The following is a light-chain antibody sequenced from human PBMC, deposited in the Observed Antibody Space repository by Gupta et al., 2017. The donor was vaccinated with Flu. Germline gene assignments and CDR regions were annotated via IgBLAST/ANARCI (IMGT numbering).Light chain of an antibody. CDR3: QQYKTYAT. V-gene: IGKV1-5*03. J-gene: IGKJ2*01. CDR1: QSIDSF. Sequence: DIQMTQSPSTLSASVGDRVTITCRASQSIDSFLAWYQQRPGKTPDLLIYKASSLESGVPSRFSGGGSGTEFTLTISSLQPDDFATYYCQQYKTYATFGQGTKLEIK. CDR2: KAS.